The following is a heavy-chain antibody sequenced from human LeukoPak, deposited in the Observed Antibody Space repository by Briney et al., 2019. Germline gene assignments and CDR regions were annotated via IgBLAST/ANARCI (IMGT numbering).Heavy chain of an antibody. D-gene: IGHD3-9*01. V-gene: IGHV4-59*01. Sequence: NPSETLSLTCTVSGGSISNCWSWIRQPPGKGLECIGYIYYSGSTNYNPSLKSRVTISVDTSKNQFSLKLSSVTAADTAVYYCARVTGYMIEDYFDYWGQGTLVTVSS. CDR2: IYYSGST. CDR1: GGSISNC. CDR3: ARVTGYMIEDYFDY. J-gene: IGHJ4*02.